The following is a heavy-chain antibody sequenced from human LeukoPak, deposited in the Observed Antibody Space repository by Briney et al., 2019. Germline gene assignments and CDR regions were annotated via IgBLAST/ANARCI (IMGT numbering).Heavy chain of an antibody. CDR1: GYTFTGYY. Sequence: ASVKVSCKASGYTFTGYYMHWVRQAPGQGLEWMGWINPNSGGTNYAQKFQGRVTMTRDTSISTAYMELSRLRSDDTAVYYCAREISSSWYTFPGAFDIWGQGTMVTVSS. CDR2: INPNSGGT. CDR3: AREISSSWYTFPGAFDI. J-gene: IGHJ3*02. V-gene: IGHV1-2*02. D-gene: IGHD6-13*01.